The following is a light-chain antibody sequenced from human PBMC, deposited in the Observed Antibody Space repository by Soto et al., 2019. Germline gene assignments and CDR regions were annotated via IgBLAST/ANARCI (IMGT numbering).Light chain of an antibody. Sequence: DIVMTQSPLFLSVTPGRPASISCRSSQSFLHDNVFNFLNWYLQKPGHSPQLLISLGYSRASGVPDKFSGSGSDTDFTLRINRVEAEDVGVYYCMQGTHWPWTFGQGTKVDIK. J-gene: IGKJ1*01. CDR1: QSFLHDNVFNF. V-gene: IGKV2-28*01. CDR2: LGY. CDR3: MQGTHWPWT.